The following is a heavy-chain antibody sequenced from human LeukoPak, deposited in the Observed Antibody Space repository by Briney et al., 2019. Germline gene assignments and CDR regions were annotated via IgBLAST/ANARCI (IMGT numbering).Heavy chain of an antibody. CDR3: ARGYSHSSTFGYQDAFDM. D-gene: IGHD6-13*01. Sequence: ASVKVSCKASGYTFTAYYIHWVRQAPGQGLEWMGWINPNSGGTNYAQKFQGRVTMTRDTSISTAYMDPSRLRSDDTAVYYCARGYSHSSTFGYQDAFDMWGQGTMVTVS. V-gene: IGHV1-2*02. CDR1: GYTFTAYY. J-gene: IGHJ3*02. CDR2: INPNSGGT.